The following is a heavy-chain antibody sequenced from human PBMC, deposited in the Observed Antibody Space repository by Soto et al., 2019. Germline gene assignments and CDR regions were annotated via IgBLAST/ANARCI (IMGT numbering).Heavy chain of an antibody. Sequence: ASGKVSCKASGYTFTKYDISWVRQAPGQRPEGKGRISAYNWNRNYAQKVQGKDTMTTETSTSTAYMELRSLRSDDTAVYYCARAHDSGDYSWFDPW. CDR1: GYTFTKYD. J-gene: IGHJ5*02. V-gene: IGHV1-18*01. CDR3: ARAHDSGDYSWFDP. D-gene: IGHD4-17*01. CDR2: ISAYNWNR.